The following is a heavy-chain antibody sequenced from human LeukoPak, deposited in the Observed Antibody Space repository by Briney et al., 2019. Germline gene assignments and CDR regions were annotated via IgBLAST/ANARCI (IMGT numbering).Heavy chain of an antibody. CDR3: AAILRGSGSYSIVY. Sequence: SETLSLTCTVSGGSISSADYCWSWIRQPPGKGLEWIGNICYSGSTYYIPSLKSRLTISLDTSKNQFSLKLSSVTAADTAVYYCAAILRGSGSYSIVYWGQGTLVTVSS. D-gene: IGHD3-10*01. CDR2: ICYSGST. V-gene: IGHV4-30-4*01. J-gene: IGHJ4*02. CDR1: GGSISSADYC.